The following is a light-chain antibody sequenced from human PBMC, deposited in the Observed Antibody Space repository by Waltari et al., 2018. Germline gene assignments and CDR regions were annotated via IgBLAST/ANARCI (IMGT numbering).Light chain of an antibody. CDR2: DVT. V-gene: IGLV2-14*01. Sequence: QSALTQPASVSGSPGQSITISCTGTSRDVGYFNHVPWFQHPPVSPPKPLLYDVTDRPSGVFSRFSGSKSVNTASLTISGLQAEDEADYYCSSYTGRGTVIFGGGTKLTVL. CDR3: SSYTGRGTVI. J-gene: IGLJ2*01. CDR1: SRDVGYFNH.